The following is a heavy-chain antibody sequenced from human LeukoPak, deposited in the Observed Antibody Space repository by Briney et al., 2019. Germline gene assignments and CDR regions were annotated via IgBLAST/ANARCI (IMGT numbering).Heavy chain of an antibody. CDR1: GVTFSSYA. CDR3: ARSPGFVYQLPLYNYYYYGMDV. CDR2: IIPIFGTA. Sequence: GASVKVSCKASGVTFSSYAISWVRQAPGQGLEWMGGIIPIFGTANYAQKSQGRVTITADESTSTAYMELSSLRSEDTAVYYCARSPGFVYQLPLYNYYYYGMDVWGQGTTVTVSS. V-gene: IGHV1-69*13. J-gene: IGHJ6*02. D-gene: IGHD2-2*01.